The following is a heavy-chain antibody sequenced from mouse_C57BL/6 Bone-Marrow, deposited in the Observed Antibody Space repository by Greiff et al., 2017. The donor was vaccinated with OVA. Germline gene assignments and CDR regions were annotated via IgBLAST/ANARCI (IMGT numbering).Heavy chain of an antibody. CDR1: GFTFSSYA. CDR3: ARDQPPYYGSSRGYYFDY. D-gene: IGHD1-1*01. V-gene: IGHV5-4*01. J-gene: IGHJ2*01. CDR2: ISDGGSYT. Sequence: EVQVVESGGGLVKPGGSLKLSCAASGFTFSSYAMSWVRQTPEKRLEWVATISDGGSYTYYPDNVKGRFTISRDNAKNNLYLQMSHLKSEDTAMYYCARDQPPYYGSSRGYYFDYWGQGTTLTVSS.